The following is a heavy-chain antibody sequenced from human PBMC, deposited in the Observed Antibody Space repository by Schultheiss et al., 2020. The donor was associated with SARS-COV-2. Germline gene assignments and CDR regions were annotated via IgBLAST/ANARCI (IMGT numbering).Heavy chain of an antibody. V-gene: IGHV4-31*03. J-gene: IGHJ6*02. CDR2: ISNRGST. D-gene: IGHD5-18*01. CDR3: ARALYSRMDV. Sequence: SETLSLTCTVSGGSVSSGASCWTWIRQHPGKGLEWIGHISNRGSTYYNPSLKSRVNISLDTSKNQFSLKLSSVTAADTAVYYCARALYSRMDVWGQGTTVTVSS. CDR1: GGSVSSGASC.